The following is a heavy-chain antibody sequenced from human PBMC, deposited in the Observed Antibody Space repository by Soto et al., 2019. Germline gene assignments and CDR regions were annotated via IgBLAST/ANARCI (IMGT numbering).Heavy chain of an antibody. Sequence: SETLSLTCTVSGGSISSSSYYWGWIRQPPGKGLEWIGSAYHSGITYYHSSLKTRVTISVDTSKNQFSLKLSSVTAADTAVYYCARHGVAALQFDSWGQGTLVTVSS. J-gene: IGHJ4*02. V-gene: IGHV4-39*01. CDR3: ARHGVAALQFDS. CDR2: AYHSGIT. D-gene: IGHD6-25*01. CDR1: GGSISSSSYY.